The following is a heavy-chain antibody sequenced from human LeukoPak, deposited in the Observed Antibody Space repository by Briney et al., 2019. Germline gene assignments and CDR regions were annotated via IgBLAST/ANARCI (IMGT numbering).Heavy chain of an antibody. J-gene: IGHJ4*02. D-gene: IGHD5-12*01. V-gene: IGHV3-30*18. CDR3: AKDHLPADMVAMGY. Sequence: GGSLRLSCAASGFAFSSYGMLWVRQAPGKGLEWVSLISYDGSNKYYADSVKGRFTISRDNSKNTLYVQMNSLRPEDTAVYYCAKDHLPADMVAMGYWGQGTLVTVAS. CDR2: ISYDGSNK. CDR1: GFAFSSYG.